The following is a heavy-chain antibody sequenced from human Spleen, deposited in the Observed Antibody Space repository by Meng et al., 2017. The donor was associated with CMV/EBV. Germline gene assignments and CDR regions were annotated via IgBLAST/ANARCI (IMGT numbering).Heavy chain of an antibody. CDR3: ARPGQDDSSGYYE. V-gene: IGHV5-51*01. D-gene: IGHD3-22*01. CDR2: IYPGDSDT. J-gene: IGHJ4*02. CDR1: GYSFTSYW. Sequence: GGSLRLSCKGSGYSFTSYWIGWVRQMPGKGLEWMGIIYPGDSDTRYRPSLQGQVTISADKSISTAYLQWSSLKASDTAMYYCARPGQDDSSGYYEWGQGTLVTVSS.